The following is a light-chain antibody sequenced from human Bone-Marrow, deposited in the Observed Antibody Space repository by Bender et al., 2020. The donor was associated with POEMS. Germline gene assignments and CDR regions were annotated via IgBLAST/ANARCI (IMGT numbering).Light chain of an antibody. CDR2: LNTDGSH. Sequence: QLLLTQSPSASASLGASVKLTCTLSSGHSSYAIAWHQQQPEKGPRYLMKLNTDGSHSKGNGIPERFSGSSSGTTVTLTISGVQAEDESDYYCHSADRSGTWVFGGGTKLTVL. CDR1: SGHSSYA. CDR3: HSADRSGTWV. J-gene: IGLJ3*02. V-gene: IGLV4-69*02.